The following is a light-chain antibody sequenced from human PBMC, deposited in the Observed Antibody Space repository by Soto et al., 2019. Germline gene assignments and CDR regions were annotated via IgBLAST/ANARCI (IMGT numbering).Light chain of an antibody. CDR3: CSYAGGYTYL. CDR1: GNVVAAYHS. Sequence: QSVLTQPRSVSGSTGQSDTISCTGTGNVVAAYHSLSSYQQHPAPPPNLMIYDVARWPSGVPDRFSGSKSGNTASLTISGLQAEDEADYFCCSYAGGYTYLFGTGTKVTVL. J-gene: IGLJ1*01. CDR2: DVA. V-gene: IGLV2-11*01.